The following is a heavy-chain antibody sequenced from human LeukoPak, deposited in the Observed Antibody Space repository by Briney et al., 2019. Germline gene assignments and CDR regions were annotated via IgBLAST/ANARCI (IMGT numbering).Heavy chain of an antibody. J-gene: IGHJ4*02. Sequence: SETLSLTCTVSGGSISRYYWSWIRQPPGKGLEWIGYIYYSGSTNYNPSLKSRVTISVDTSKNQLSLKLSSVTAADTAVYFCARTGISGPDYWGQGTLVTVSS. CDR2: IYYSGST. CDR3: ARTGISGPDY. CDR1: GGSISRYY. D-gene: IGHD3-3*02. V-gene: IGHV4-59*01.